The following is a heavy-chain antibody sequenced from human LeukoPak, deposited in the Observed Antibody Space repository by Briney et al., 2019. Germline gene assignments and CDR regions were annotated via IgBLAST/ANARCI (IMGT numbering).Heavy chain of an antibody. Sequence: ASVKVSCKVSGYTLTELSMHWVRQAPGKGLEWMGGFDPEDGETIYAQKFQGRVTMTEDTSTDTAYMELSSLRSEDTAVYYCATQNYGDYDGWFDPWGQGTLVTVSS. CDR3: ATQNYGDYDGWFDP. V-gene: IGHV1-24*01. J-gene: IGHJ5*02. CDR1: GYTLTELS. CDR2: FDPEDGET. D-gene: IGHD4-17*01.